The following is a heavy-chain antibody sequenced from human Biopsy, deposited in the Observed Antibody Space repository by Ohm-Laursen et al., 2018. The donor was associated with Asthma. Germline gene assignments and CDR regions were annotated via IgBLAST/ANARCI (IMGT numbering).Heavy chain of an antibody. D-gene: IGHD3-3*02. V-gene: IGHV3-7*01. CDR3: ARTFHFWSPYHAEHYQL. CDR2: IKHDGSEK. J-gene: IGHJ1*01. CDR1: GFTFGDYC. Sequence: SLRLSCSASGFTFGDYCMSWVRQVPGKGLEWVANIKHDGSEKNHGDSLKGRFTISRDNAKNSLYLQMNSLRAEDTAVYCCARTFHFWSPYHAEHYQLWGQGTLVTVSS.